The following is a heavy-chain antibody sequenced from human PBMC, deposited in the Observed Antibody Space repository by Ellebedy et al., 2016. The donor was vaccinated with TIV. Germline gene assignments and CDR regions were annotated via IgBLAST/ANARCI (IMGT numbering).Heavy chain of an antibody. CDR1: GGSISSYY. CDR3: ASGFSYGLLDY. D-gene: IGHD5-18*01. J-gene: IGHJ4*02. CDR2: IYYSGST. V-gene: IGHV4-59*01. Sequence: MPSETLSLTCTVSGGSISSYYWSRIRQPPGKGLEWIGYIYYSGSTNYNPSLKSRVTISVDTSKNQFSLKLSSVTAADTAVFYCASGFSYGLLDYWGQGTLVAVSS.